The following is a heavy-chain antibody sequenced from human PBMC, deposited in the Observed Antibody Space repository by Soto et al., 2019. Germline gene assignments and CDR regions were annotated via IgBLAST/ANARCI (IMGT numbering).Heavy chain of an antibody. CDR3: ALLAVAGIDY. CDR1: GFTFSSYG. D-gene: IGHD6-19*01. Sequence: GGSLRLSCAASGFTFSSYGTHWVRQAPGKGLEWVAVISYDGSNKYYADSVKGRFTISRDNSKNTLYLQMNSLRAEDTAVYYCALLAVAGIDYWGQGTLVTVSS. CDR2: ISYDGSNK. V-gene: IGHV3-30*03. J-gene: IGHJ4*02.